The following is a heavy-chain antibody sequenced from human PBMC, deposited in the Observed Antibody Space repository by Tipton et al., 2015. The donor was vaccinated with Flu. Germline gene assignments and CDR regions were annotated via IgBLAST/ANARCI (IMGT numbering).Heavy chain of an antibody. J-gene: IGHJ5*02. CDR2: SYHTGST. D-gene: IGHD4-11*01. CDR3: GRRDFSNYVSEPKNWFDP. V-gene: IGHV4-38-2*01. Sequence: TLSLTCSVSGDSIGGAYYWGWIRQPPGKGLEWIGNSYHTGSTYRNPSLKSRVIISVDRSKNQFSLKLTSVTAADTAVYYCGRRDFSNYVSEPKNWFDPWGQGTLVTVSS. CDR1: GDSIGGAYY.